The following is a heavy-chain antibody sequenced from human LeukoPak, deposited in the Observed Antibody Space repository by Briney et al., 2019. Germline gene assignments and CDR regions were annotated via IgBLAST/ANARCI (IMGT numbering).Heavy chain of an antibody. CDR1: GYSISSGYY. D-gene: IGHD3-10*01. CDR2: IYHSGST. J-gene: IGHJ4*02. CDR3: AREYGSGSYDTR. V-gene: IGHV4-38-2*02. Sequence: SETLSLTCTVSGYSISSGYYWGWIRQPPGKGLEWIGSIYHSGSTYYNPSLKSRVTISVDTAKNQFSLKLSSVTAADTAIYYCAREYGSGSYDTRWGQGTLVTVSS.